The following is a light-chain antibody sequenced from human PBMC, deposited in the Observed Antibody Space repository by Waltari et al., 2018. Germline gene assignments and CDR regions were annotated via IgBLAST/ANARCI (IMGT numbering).Light chain of an antibody. J-gene: IGLJ3*02. CDR2: GNS. CDR3: QSYDSSLSGWV. CDR1: SSNIGAGYD. V-gene: IGLV1-40*01. Sequence: QSVLTQPPSESGAPGQRVTISCTGSSSNIGAGYDVHWYQQLPGTAPKLLIYGNSNRPSGVPDRFSGSKSGTSASLAITGLQAEDEADYYCQSYDSSLSGWVFGGGTKLTVL.